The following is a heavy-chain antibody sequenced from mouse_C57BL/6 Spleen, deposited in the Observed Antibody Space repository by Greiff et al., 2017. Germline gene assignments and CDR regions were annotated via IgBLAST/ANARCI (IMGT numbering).Heavy chain of an antibody. J-gene: IGHJ2*01. D-gene: IGHD1-1*01. Sequence: QVQLKESGPGLVAPSQSLSITCTVSGFSLTSYAISWVRQPPGKGLEWLGVIWTGGGTNYNSALKSRLSISKDNSKSHVFLKKNSLRTDYTAMDYCSRKGSQYYFDYWGQGTTLTVSS. CDR1: GFSLTSYA. CDR3: SRKGSQYYFDY. CDR2: IWTGGGT. V-gene: IGHV2-9-1*01.